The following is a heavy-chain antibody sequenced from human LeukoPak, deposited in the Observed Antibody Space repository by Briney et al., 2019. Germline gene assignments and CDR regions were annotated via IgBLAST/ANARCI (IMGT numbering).Heavy chain of an antibody. V-gene: IGHV4-61*02. CDR3: ARGYTRGVFDY. J-gene: IGHJ4*02. CDR2: IYTSGST. CDR1: GGPISSGSYT. D-gene: IGHD3-16*02. Sequence: PSQTLSLTCTVSGGPISSGSYTWSWIGQPPGKELELIGRIYTSGSTNYNPSLKSRVTISVDTSKNQFSLKLSSVTAADTAVYYCARGYTRGVFDYWGQGTLVTVSS.